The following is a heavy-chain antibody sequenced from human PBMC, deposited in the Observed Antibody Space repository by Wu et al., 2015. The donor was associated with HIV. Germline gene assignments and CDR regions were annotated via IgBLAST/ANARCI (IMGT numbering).Heavy chain of an antibody. D-gene: IGHD6-19*01. CDR1: GGSFSRSG. CDR3: AREGRMAVAGSNWFDP. Sequence: QVQLVQSGAEVKKPGSSVKVSCKASGGSFSRSGISWVRQAPGKGFEWMGRIIPNHGGANYAEKFEGRVTITADEATNTAYMELSSLRSEDTAVYYCAREGRMAVAGSNWFDPWGQGTLVTVSS. V-gene: IGHV1-69*11. CDR2: IIPNHGGA. J-gene: IGHJ5*02.